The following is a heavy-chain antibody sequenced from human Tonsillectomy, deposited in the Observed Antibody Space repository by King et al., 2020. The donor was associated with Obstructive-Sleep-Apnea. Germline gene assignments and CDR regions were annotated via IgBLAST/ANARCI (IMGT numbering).Heavy chain of an antibody. CDR1: GFSLTTSGMC. V-gene: IGHV2-70*11. J-gene: IGHJ6*02. CDR3: ARTTYYYASENYPAHPSGMDV. D-gene: IGHD3-10*01. CDR2: IDWDDDK. Sequence: VTLKESGPALVKPTQTLTLTCTFSGFSLTTSGMCVSWIRQPPGKALDWLARIDWDDDKYYSTSLKTRLTISKDTSKNQVVLTMTNLDPVDTATYYCARTTYYYASENYPAHPSGMDVWGQGTTVTVSS.